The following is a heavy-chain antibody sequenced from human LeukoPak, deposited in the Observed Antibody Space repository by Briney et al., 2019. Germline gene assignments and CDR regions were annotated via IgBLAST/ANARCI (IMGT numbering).Heavy chain of an antibody. CDR3: ARGGYYGSGNDFRFDP. CDR2: IYTRGRT. J-gene: IGHJ5*02. Sequence: SQTLSLTCTVAGGSISSGSYYWSWIRQPAGKGLEWIGRIYTRGRTNYNPSLKSRVTISVDTSKNQFSLKLSSVTAADTAVYYCARGGYYGSGNDFRFDPWGQGTLVTVSS. V-gene: IGHV4-61*02. CDR1: GGSISSGSYY. D-gene: IGHD3-10*01.